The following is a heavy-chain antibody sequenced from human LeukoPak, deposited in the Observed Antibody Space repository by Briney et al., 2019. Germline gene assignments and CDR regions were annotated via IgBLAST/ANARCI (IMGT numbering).Heavy chain of an antibody. J-gene: IGHJ4*02. V-gene: IGHV3-23*01. CDR2: IGNNGGGI. D-gene: IGHD7-27*01. CDR3: AIDPNWGTHS. Sequence: GGSLRLSCAASGFTFSTYTMYWVRHPPGKRLEWVSIIGNNGGGIHYADSVRGRFTISRDNSKNALYLQMNSLRVEDTAVNYCAIDPNWGTHSWGQGVLVTVSS. CDR1: GFTFSTYT.